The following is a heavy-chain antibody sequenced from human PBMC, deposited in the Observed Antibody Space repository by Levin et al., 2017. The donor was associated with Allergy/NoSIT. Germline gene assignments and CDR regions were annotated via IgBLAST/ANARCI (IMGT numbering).Heavy chain of an antibody. CDR1: GFTFRNYG. D-gene: IGHD6-19*01. Sequence: GESLKISCAASGFTFRNYGMHWVRQAPGKGLEWVALIAYDGSNKYYADPVKGRFTISRDNSKNTLYLQMNSLRGEDTAVYYCATARKDSSGYYYSDYWGQGTLVTVSS. CDR3: ATARKDSSGYYYSDY. J-gene: IGHJ4*02. V-gene: IGHV3-30*03. CDR2: IAYDGSNK.